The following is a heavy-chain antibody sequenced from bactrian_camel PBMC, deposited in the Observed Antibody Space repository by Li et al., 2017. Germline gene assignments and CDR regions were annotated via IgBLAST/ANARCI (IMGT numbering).Heavy chain of an antibody. CDR2: IATGSGNT. J-gene: IGHJ4*01. CDR3: VKDAPQPPVGGACGTDNY. V-gene: IGHV3S1*01. Sequence: VQLVESGGGSVQAGGSLRLSCVASGFTTTYNCMAWFRQAPGKEREGVARIATGSGNTYYADSVKGRFTISQDNAKNTVYLQMNSLKSEDTAVYYCVKDAPQPPVGGACGTDNYWGQGTQVTVS. D-gene: IGHD7*01. CDR1: GFTTTYNC.